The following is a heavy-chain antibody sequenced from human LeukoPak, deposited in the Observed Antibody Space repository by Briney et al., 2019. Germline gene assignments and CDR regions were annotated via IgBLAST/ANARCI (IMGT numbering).Heavy chain of an antibody. CDR1: GFTFSSYA. D-gene: IGHD5-18*01. J-gene: IGHJ4*02. CDR2: ISGSGGST. V-gene: IGHV3-23*01. Sequence: PGGSLRLSCAASGFTFSSYAMSWVRQAPGKGLEWVSAISGSGGSTYYADSVKGRFTISRDNSKNTLYLQMNSLRAEDTAVYYCAREFYTGIQLWFYFDYWGQGTLVTVSS. CDR3: AREFYTGIQLWFYFDY.